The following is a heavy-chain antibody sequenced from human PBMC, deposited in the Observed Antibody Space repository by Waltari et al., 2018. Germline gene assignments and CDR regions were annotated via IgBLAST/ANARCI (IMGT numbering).Heavy chain of an antibody. D-gene: IGHD6-13*01. CDR2: ISYDGSNK. CDR3: ARGYSSSWHYFDY. CDR1: GFTFSSYA. J-gene: IGHJ4*02. V-gene: IGHV3-30*04. Sequence: QVQLVESGGGVVQPGRSLRLSCAASGFTFSSYAMHWVRQAPGTGLEWVAVISYDGSNKYYADSVKGRFTISRDNSKNTLYLQMNSLRAEDTAVYYCARGYSSSWHYFDYWGQGTLVTVSS.